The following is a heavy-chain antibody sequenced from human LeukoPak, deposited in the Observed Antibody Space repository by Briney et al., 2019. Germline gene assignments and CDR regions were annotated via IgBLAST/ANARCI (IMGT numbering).Heavy chain of an antibody. CDR3: ARGEGDGYNDYYYYMDV. V-gene: IGHV1-69*13. CDR1: GGTFSSYA. D-gene: IGHD5-24*01. CDR2: INPIFGTA. J-gene: IGHJ6*03. Sequence: GASVKVSCKASGGTFSSYAIIWVRQAPGQGLEWMGGINPIFGTANYAQKFQGRVTITADESTSTAYMELSSLRSEDTAVYYCARGEGDGYNDYYYYMDVWGKGTTVTVSS.